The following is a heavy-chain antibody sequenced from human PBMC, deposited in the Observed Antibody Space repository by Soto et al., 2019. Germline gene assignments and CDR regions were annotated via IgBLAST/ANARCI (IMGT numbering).Heavy chain of an antibody. D-gene: IGHD5-12*01. Sequence: SETLSLTCTVSGGSISSSNYYLGWIRQPPGKGLEWIGSIHYSGSTYYNSSLKSRVTISVDTSKNQFSLKLSSVTAADTAVYYCARRGYSDNDYPVFDIWGKGKMVPVSS. CDR3: ARRGYSDNDYPVFDI. J-gene: IGHJ3*02. V-gene: IGHV4-39*01. CDR2: IHYSGST. CDR1: GGSISSSNYY.